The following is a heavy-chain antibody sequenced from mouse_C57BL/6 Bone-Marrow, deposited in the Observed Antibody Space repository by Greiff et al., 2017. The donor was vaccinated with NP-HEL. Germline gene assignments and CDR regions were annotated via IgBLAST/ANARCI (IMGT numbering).Heavy chain of an antibody. J-gene: IGHJ4*01. CDR3: TYGNYYYAMDY. CDR2: IYPGNSDT. D-gene: IGHD2-1*01. Sequence: VQLQQSGTVPARPGASVKMSCKTSGYTFTSYWMHWVKQRPGQDLEWIGAIYPGNSDTSYNQKFKGKAKLTAVTSASTAYMELSSLTNEDSAVYYCTYGNYYYAMDYWGQGTSVTVSS. CDR1: GYTFTSYW. V-gene: IGHV1-5*01.